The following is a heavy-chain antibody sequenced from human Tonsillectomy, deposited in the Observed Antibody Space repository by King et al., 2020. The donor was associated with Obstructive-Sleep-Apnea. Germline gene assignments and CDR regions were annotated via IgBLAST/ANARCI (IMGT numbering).Heavy chain of an antibody. V-gene: IGHV2-70*11. Sequence: TLKESGPALVKPTQTLTLTCTFSGFSLSTSGMCVSWIRQPPGKALEWLARIVWDDDKYCSTSLKTRLTISKNTSKNQVVLKMTNLDPVDTATYYCARMRAYGDYGRFDYWGQGTLVTVSS. CDR3: ARMRAYGDYGRFDY. CDR1: GFSLSTSGMC. CDR2: IVWDDDK. D-gene: IGHD4-17*01. J-gene: IGHJ4*02.